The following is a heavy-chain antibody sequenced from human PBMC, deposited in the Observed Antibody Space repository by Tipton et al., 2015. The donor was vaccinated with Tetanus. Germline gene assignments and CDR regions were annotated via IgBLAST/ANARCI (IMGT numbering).Heavy chain of an antibody. D-gene: IGHD1-14*01. V-gene: IGHV4-59*01. CDR2: ISDRGST. J-gene: IGHJ4*02. CDR3: ARGTGDY. Sequence: LRLSCTVSDASISNDYWAWIRQAPGMGLEWIGYISDRGSTDYNPSLKSRVTMSLDTSKKQFSLKLSSMTAADTAVYYCARGTGDYWGQGTLVTVSS. CDR1: DASISNDY.